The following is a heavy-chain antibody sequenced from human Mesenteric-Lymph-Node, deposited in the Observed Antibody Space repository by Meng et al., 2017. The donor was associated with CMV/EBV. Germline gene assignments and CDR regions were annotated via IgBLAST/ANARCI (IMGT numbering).Heavy chain of an antibody. J-gene: IGHJ6*02. CDR1: GYTFTSYD. Sequence: ASLQVSCKASGYTFTSYDINWVRQATGQGLEWMGWLKPNSGNTGYAQKFQGRVTMTRNTSTITAYMELSSMRSEDTAVYYCASSDTIFGVVITTYGMDVWGQGTTVTVSS. CDR3: ASSDTIFGVVITTYGMDV. D-gene: IGHD3-3*01. CDR2: LKPNSGNT. V-gene: IGHV1-8*01.